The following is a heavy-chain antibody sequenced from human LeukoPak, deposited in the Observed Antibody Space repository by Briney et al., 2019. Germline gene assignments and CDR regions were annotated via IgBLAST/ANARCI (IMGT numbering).Heavy chain of an antibody. V-gene: IGHV4-39*07. CDR3: ARDAPDILTGYPKNWFDP. CDR2: IYYSGST. J-gene: IGHJ5*02. D-gene: IGHD3-9*01. CDR1: DGSISTSDYY. Sequence: PSETLSLTCTVSDGSISTSDYYWGWIRQPPGKGLEWIGSIYYSGSTYYNPSLRGRVTIFVDSSKSQFSLKLSSVTAAGTAVYYCARDAPDILTGYPKNWFDPWGQGTLVTVSS.